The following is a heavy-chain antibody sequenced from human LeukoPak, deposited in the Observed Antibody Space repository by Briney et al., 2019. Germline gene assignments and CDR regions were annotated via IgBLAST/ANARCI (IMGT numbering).Heavy chain of an antibody. CDR2: IYTSGST. J-gene: IGHJ4*02. D-gene: IGHD2-2*01. CDR1: GGSISSYY. V-gene: IGHV4-4*07. Sequence: NTSETLSLTCTVSGGSISSYYWSWIRQPAGKGLEWIGRIYTSGSTNYNPSLKSRVTMSVDTSKNQFSLKLSSVTAADTAVYYCARGRKGHVPAKIYYYFDYWGQGTLVTVSS. CDR3: ARGRKGHVPAKIYYYFDY.